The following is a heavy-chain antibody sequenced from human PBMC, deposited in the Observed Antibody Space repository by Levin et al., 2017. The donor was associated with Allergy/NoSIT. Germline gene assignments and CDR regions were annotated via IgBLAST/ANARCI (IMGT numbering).Heavy chain of an antibody. CDR3: ARVDIVVVPAATGYYYGMDV. V-gene: IGHV3-21*01. D-gene: IGHD2-2*03. J-gene: IGHJ6*02. CDR1: GFTFSSYS. CDR2: ISSSSSYI. Sequence: GGSLRLSCAASGFTFSSYSMNWVRQAPGKGLEWVSSISSSSSYIYYADSVKGRFTISRDNAKNSLYLQMNSLRAEDTAVYYCARVDIVVVPAATGYYYGMDVWGQGTTVTVSS.